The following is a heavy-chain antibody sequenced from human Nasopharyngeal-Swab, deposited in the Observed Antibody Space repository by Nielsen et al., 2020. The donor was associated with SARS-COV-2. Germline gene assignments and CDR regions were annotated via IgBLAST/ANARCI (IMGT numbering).Heavy chain of an antibody. CDR3: AKDLPFERIAVAGTAFDY. D-gene: IGHD6-19*01. Sequence: GGSLRFSCAASGFTFSSYAMSWVRQAPGKGLEWVSAISGSGGSTYYADSVKGRFTISRDNSKNTLYLQMNSLRAEDTAVYYCAKDLPFERIAVAGTAFDYWGQGTLVTVSS. V-gene: IGHV3-23*01. J-gene: IGHJ4*02. CDR1: GFTFSSYA. CDR2: ISGSGGST.